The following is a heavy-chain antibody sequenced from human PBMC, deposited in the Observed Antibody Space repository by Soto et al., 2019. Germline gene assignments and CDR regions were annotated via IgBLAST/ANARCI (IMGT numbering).Heavy chain of an antibody. D-gene: IGHD6-19*01. Sequence: GASVKVSCKASGGTFSSYAISWVRQAPGQGLEWMGGIIPIFGTANYAQKFQGRVTITADKSTSTAYMELSSLRSEDTAVYYCARVVAAVVGTGLDYWGQGTLVTV. CDR3: ARVVAAVVGTGLDY. CDR2: IIPIFGTA. J-gene: IGHJ4*02. V-gene: IGHV1-69*06. CDR1: GGTFSSYA.